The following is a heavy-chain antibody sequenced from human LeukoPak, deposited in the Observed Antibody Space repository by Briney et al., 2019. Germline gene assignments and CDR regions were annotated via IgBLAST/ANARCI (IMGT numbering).Heavy chain of an antibody. V-gene: IGHV3-49*03. J-gene: IGHJ4*02. CDR1: GFTCGDYA. Sequence: GGSLRLPCTASGFTCGDYAMSWFRQAPGKGREWVGFIRGKAYSGTTEYAASVKGRFTISRDDSKSIAYLQMNSLKTEDTAMYYCTRGVVPDYWGQGTLVTVSS. D-gene: IGHD6-6*01. CDR2: IRGKAYSGTT. CDR3: TRGVVPDY.